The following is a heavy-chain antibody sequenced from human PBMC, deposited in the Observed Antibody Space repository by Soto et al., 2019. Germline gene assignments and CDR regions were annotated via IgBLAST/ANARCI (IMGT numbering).Heavy chain of an antibody. CDR1: GFTVSSNY. D-gene: IGHD1-1*01. CDR3: ARDKGWNPWRSVYYYGMDV. Sequence: GGSLRLSCEASGFTVSSNYMSWVRQAPGKGLEWVSVIYSGGSTYYADSVKGRFTISRDNSKNTLYLQMNSLRAEDTAVYYCARDKGWNPWRSVYYYGMDVWGQGTTVTVSS. CDR2: IYSGGST. J-gene: IGHJ6*02. V-gene: IGHV3-53*01.